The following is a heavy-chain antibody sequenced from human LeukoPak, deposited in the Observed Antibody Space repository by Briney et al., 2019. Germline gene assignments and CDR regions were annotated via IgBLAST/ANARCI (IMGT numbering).Heavy chain of an antibody. CDR2: ISYDGSNK. CDR1: GFTFSSYG. CDR3: AKDANDFWSGYYSSSILHDY. Sequence: GGSLRLSCAASGFTFSSYGMHWVRQAPGKGLEWVAVISYDGSNKYYADSVKGRFTISRDNSKNTLYLQMNSLRAEDTAVYYCAKDANDFWSGYYSSSILHDYWGQGTLVTVSS. J-gene: IGHJ4*02. V-gene: IGHV3-30*18. D-gene: IGHD3-3*01.